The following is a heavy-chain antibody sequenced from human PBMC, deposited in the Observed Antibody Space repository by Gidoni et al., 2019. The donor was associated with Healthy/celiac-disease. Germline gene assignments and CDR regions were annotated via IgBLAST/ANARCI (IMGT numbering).Heavy chain of an antibody. D-gene: IGHD3-3*01. CDR2: IRGSGGST. CDR1: GFTFSSYA. J-gene: IGHJ4*02. Sequence: EVQLLESGGGLVQPGGSLRLSCAASGFTFSSYAMSWVRQAPGKGLEWFSAIRGSGGSTYYADSGKVRFTISRDNSKNTLYLQMNSLRAEDTAVYYCAKDLLFTIFGVVSHYFDYWGQGTLVTVSS. CDR3: AKDLLFTIFGVVSHYFDY. V-gene: IGHV3-23*01.